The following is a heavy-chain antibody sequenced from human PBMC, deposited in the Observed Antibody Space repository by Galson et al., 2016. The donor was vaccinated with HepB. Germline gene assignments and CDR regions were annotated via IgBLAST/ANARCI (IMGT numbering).Heavy chain of an antibody. CDR1: GFIFRDYT. CDR2: ISSTSRYI. CDR3: ARTYDRLLDACDV. Sequence: SLRLSCAASGFIFRDYTMYWARQAPGKGLEWVSAISSTSRYIYYTDSMKGRFIISRDNPRNTLYLQMNSLRAEDTALYYCARTYDRLLDACDVWGQGTMVTVSS. D-gene: IGHD3-22*01. J-gene: IGHJ3*01. V-gene: IGHV3-21*06.